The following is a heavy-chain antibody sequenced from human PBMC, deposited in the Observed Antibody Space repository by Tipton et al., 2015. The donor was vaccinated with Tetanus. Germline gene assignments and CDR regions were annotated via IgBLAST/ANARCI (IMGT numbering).Heavy chain of an antibody. V-gene: IGHV4-34*01. Sequence: TLSLSCTIYAGTFSGYYCSWIRRPPGRGLEWIGEIHPSGSTNYNPSLTSRVTLSQDTSKSQFSLKLSSVTAADTAVYYCSRGVDRTKAGTDWGQGTLVTVSS. CDR3: SRGVDRTKAGTD. CDR2: IHPSGST. CDR1: AGTFSGYY. D-gene: IGHD5-12*01. J-gene: IGHJ4*02.